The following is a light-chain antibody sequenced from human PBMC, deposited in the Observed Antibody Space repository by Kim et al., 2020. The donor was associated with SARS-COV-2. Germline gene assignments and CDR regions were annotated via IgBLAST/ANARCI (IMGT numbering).Light chain of an antibody. CDR2: QDT. CDR1: KWGDKY. Sequence: PGQTASITCSGDKWGDKYVSWYQQKPGQSPVMVIYQDTQRPSGIPARFSGSNSGNTATLTVSGTQAMDEAEYYCQAWDSTTGPWVFGGGTQLTVL. J-gene: IGLJ3*02. CDR3: QAWDSTTGPWV. V-gene: IGLV3-1*01.